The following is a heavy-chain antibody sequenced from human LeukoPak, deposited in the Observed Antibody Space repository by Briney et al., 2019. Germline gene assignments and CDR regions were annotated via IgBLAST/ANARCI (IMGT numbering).Heavy chain of an antibody. CDR1: GFTFDDYA. V-gene: IGHV3-9*03. Sequence: PGGSLRLSCAASGFTFDDYAMHWVRQAPGKGLEWVSGISWNSGSIGYADSVKGRFTISRDNAKNSLYLQMNSLRAEDMALYYCAKDRRWEQLGAFDIWRQGTMVTVSS. D-gene: IGHD1-26*01. J-gene: IGHJ3*02. CDR2: ISWNSGSI. CDR3: AKDRRWEQLGAFDI.